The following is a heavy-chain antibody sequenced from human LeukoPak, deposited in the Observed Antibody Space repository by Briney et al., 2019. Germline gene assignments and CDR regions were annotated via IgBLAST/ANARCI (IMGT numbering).Heavy chain of an antibody. CDR3: ARYPNYYDSSGYAAFDI. D-gene: IGHD3-22*01. CDR1: GGSISSTSYY. J-gene: IGHJ3*02. CDR2: IYYSGST. Sequence: SETLSLTCTVSGGSISSTSYYWGWIRQPPGKGLEWIGYIYYSGSTNYNPSLKSRVTISVDTSKNQFSLKLSSVTAADTAVYYCARYPNYYDSSGYAAFDIWGQGTMVTVSS. V-gene: IGHV4-61*05.